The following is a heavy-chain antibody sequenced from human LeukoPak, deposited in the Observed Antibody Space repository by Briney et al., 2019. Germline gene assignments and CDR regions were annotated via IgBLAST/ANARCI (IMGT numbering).Heavy chain of an antibody. V-gene: IGHV1-2*02. CDR1: GYTFTGYY. Sequence: ASVKVSCKASGYTFTGYYIHWVRQAPGQGLEWMGWIKPSSGGTNYAQKFQGRVTMTRDTSNNTAYMELRSLRSDDTAVYYCARGGRWELPRPYAFDIWGQGTMVTVSS. CDR2: IKPSSGGT. J-gene: IGHJ3*02. CDR3: ARGGRWELPRPYAFDI. D-gene: IGHD1-26*01.